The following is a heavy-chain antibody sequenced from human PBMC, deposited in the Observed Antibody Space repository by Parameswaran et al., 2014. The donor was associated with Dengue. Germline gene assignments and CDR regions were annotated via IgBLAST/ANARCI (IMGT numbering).Heavy chain of an antibody. V-gene: IGHV3-33*01. J-gene: IGHJ6*02. D-gene: IGHD6-6*01. CDR2: IWYDGSNK. Sequence: VRQAPGRAGVVAVIWYDGSNKYYADSVKGRFTISRDNSKNTLYLQMNSLRAEDTAVYYCAREAAWSSSWFVNYYYGMDVWGQGTTVTVSS. CDR3: AREAAWSSSWFVNYYYGMDV.